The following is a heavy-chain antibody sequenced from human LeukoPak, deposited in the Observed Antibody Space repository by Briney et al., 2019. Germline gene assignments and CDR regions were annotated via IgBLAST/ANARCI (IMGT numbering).Heavy chain of an antibody. CDR3: ARDIGGDFWSGSPFDY. CDR2: ISWNSGSI. J-gene: IGHJ4*02. D-gene: IGHD3-3*01. V-gene: IGHV3-9*01. CDR1: GFTFDDYA. Sequence: GGSLRLSCAASGFTFDDYAMHWVRQAPGKGLEWVSGISWNSGSIGYADSVKGRFTISRDNAKNSLYLQMNSLRAEDTALYYCARDIGGDFWSGSPFDYWGQGTLVTVSS.